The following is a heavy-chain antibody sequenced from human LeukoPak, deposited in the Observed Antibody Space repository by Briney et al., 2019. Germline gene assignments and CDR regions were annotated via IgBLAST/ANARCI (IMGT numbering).Heavy chain of an antibody. Sequence: SETLSLTCTVSGGSISSSSYYWGWIRQPPGKGLEWIGSIYHSGITYYNHFNSSLKSRVTISIDTSKNQFSLRLTSVTAADTAVYFCATLVSTRYSFDYWGQGTLVTVSS. CDR3: ATLVSTRYSFDY. CDR2: IYHSGIT. V-gene: IGHV4-39*01. J-gene: IGHJ4*02. CDR1: GGSISSSSYY. D-gene: IGHD5/OR15-5a*01.